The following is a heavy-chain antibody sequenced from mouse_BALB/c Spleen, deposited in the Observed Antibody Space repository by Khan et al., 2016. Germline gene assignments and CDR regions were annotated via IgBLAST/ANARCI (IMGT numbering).Heavy chain of an antibody. CDR1: GDSITSGY. D-gene: IGHD2-4*01. V-gene: IGHV3-8*02. CDR2: ISYSGST. J-gene: IGHJ3*01. CDR3: ARCYDDYDEFAY. Sequence: EVKLLESGPSLVKPSQTLSLTCSVSGDSITSGYWNWIRKFPGNKLEYMGYISYSGSTYYNPSLKSRISITRDTSKNQYYLQLNSVPTEDTATYESARCYDDYDEFAYWGEGTLVTVAA.